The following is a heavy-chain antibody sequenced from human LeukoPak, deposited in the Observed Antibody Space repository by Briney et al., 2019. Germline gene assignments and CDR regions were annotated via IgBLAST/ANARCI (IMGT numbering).Heavy chain of an antibody. V-gene: IGHV4-59*01. J-gene: IGHJ4*02. CDR3: ARGSGYGDTPFDY. Sequence: SETLSLTCTVSGGSINSYYWSWFRQPPGKGLEWIGYIYYSGSTNYNPSLRSRVAISVDTSKNQFSLKLSSVTAADTAVYYCARGSGYGDTPFDYWGQGTLVTVSS. CDR2: IYYSGST. D-gene: IGHD5-12*01. CDR1: GGSINSYY.